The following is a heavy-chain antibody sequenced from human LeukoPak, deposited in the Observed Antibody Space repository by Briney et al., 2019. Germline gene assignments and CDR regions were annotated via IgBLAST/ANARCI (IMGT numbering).Heavy chain of an antibody. Sequence: SETLSLTCTVSGGSISSYHWSWIRQPPGKGLEWIGYIYYSGNTNYNPSLKSRVTMSVDTPKNQFSLKLSSVTAADTAVYYCARESFSYTGWFDPWGQGTLVTVSS. CDR3: ARESFSYTGWFDP. J-gene: IGHJ5*02. D-gene: IGHD3-16*02. V-gene: IGHV4-59*12. CDR1: GGSISSYH. CDR2: IYYSGNT.